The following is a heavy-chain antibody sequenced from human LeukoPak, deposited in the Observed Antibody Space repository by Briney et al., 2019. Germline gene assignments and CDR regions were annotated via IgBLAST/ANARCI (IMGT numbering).Heavy chain of an antibody. CDR1: GFTFSSYG. Sequence: PGGSLRLSCAASGFTFSSYGMHWVRQAPGKGLEWVAVISYDGSNKYYADSVKGRFTISRDNSKNTLYLQMNSLRAEDTAVYYCARDLGEIVYFDYWGQGTLVTVSS. CDR2: ISYDGSNK. V-gene: IGHV3-30*03. CDR3: ARDLGEIVYFDY. J-gene: IGHJ4*02. D-gene: IGHD3-16*02.